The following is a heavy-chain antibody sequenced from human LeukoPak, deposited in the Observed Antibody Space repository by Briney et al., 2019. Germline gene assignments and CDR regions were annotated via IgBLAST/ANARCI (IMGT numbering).Heavy chain of an antibody. CDR3: AAEYYDTSGYSLRGFDY. CDR1: GDIVSSNSAA. CDR2: TYYRSKWYN. V-gene: IGHV6-1*01. D-gene: IGHD3-22*01. Sequence: SQTLSLTCAISGDIVSSNSAAWNWIRQSPSRGLEWLGRTYYRSKWYNDYAVSVKSRITINPDTSKNQFSLQLNSVTPEDTAVYYCAAEYYDTSGYSLRGFDYWGQGTLVTVSS. J-gene: IGHJ4*02.